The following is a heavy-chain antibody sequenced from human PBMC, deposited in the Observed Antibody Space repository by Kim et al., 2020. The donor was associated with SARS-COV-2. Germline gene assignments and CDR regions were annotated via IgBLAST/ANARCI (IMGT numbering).Heavy chain of an antibody. CDR2: IYYSGST. J-gene: IGHJ4*02. D-gene: IGHD3-22*01. V-gene: IGHV4-59*01. CDR1: GGSISSYY. Sequence: SETLSLTCTVSGGSISSYYWSWIRQPPGKGLEWIGYIYYSGSTNYNPSLKSRVTISVDTSKNQFSLKLSSVTAADTAVYYCARDRQKYYYDSSGYQPLYFDYWGQGTLVTVSS. CDR3: ARDRQKYYYDSSGYQPLYFDY.